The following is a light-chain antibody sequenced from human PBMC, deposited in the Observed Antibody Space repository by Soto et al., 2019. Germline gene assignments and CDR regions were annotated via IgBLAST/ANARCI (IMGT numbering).Light chain of an antibody. CDR3: QQYGSPPLS. J-gene: IGKJ4*01. Sequence: VLSQSPGTLSLSPGERATLSCRAGQGLGSTYLAWYQHRPGQAPRVLIYGVSSRAPGIPDRFSGSGSGTDFTLSISRLEPEDFAVYYCQQYGSPPLSFGGGTKVDIK. CDR1: QGLGSTY. CDR2: GVS. V-gene: IGKV3-20*01.